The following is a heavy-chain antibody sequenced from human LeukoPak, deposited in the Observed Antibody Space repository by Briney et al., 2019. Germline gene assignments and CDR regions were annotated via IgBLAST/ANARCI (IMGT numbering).Heavy chain of an antibody. CDR3: ARVFGMADIVVVPAASDYYYYYMGV. V-gene: IGHV1-18*01. Sequence: ASVKVSCKASGYTFTSYGISWVRQAPGQGLEWMGWISAYNGNTNYAQKLQGRVTMTTDTSTSTAYMELRSLRSDDTAVYYCARVFGMADIVVVPAASDYYYYYMGVWGKGTTVTVSS. D-gene: IGHD2-2*01. J-gene: IGHJ6*03. CDR2: ISAYNGNT. CDR1: GYTFTSYG.